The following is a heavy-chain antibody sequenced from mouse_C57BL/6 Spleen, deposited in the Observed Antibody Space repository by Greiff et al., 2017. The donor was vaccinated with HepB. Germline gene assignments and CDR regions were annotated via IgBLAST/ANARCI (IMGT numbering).Heavy chain of an antibody. CDR2: FHPYNDDT. CDR3: ARGDYDYDAWFAY. J-gene: IGHJ3*01. V-gene: IGHV1-47*01. Sequence: VQLQHSGAELVKPGASVKMSCKASGYTFTTYPIEWMKQNHGKSLAWIGNFHPYNDDTKYNEKFKGKATLTVEKSSSTVYLELSRLTSDDSAVYYCARGDYDYDAWFAYWGQGTLVTVSA. CDR1: GYTFTTYP. D-gene: IGHD2-4*01.